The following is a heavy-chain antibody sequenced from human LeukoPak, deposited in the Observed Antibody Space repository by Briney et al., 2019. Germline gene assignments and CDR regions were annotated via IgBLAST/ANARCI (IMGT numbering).Heavy chain of an antibody. J-gene: IGHJ6*02. CDR1: GYSCTSYW. CDR3: ARHNGRGLELSLRVLRNYGMDV. Sequence: GESLRISCKGSGYSCTSYWISWVRQMPGKGLEWMGRIDPSDSYTNYSPSFQGHVTISADKSISTAYLQWSSLKASDTAMYYCARHNGRGLELSLRVLRNYGMDVWGQGTTVTVSS. D-gene: IGHD1-7*01. CDR2: IDPSDSYT. V-gene: IGHV5-10-1*01.